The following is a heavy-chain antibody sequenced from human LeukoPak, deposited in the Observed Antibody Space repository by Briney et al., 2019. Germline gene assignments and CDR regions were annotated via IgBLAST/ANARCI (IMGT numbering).Heavy chain of an antibody. CDR2: IYHSGST. CDR3: AKSRGYCSSTSCYPPKYFDY. CDR1: GGSISSGGYS. D-gene: IGHD2-2*01. Sequence: SQTLSLTCAVSGGSISSGGYSWSWIRQPPGKGLEWIGYIYHSGSTYYSPSLKSRVTISVDRSKNQFSLKLSSVTAADTAVYYCAKSRGYCSSTSCYPPKYFDYWGQGTLVTVSS. V-gene: IGHV4-30-2*01. J-gene: IGHJ4*02.